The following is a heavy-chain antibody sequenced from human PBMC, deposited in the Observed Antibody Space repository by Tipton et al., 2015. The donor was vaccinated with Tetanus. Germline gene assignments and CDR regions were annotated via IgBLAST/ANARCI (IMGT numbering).Heavy chain of an antibody. CDR1: GFTFSSYG. D-gene: IGHD2-2*02. Sequence: QVQLVQSGGGVVQPGRSLRLSCAASGFTFSSYGMHWVRQAPGKGLEWVAVISYDGSNKYYADSVKGRFTISRDNSKNTLYLQMNSLRAEDTAVYYCAKDRFGYCSSTSCYTHFDYWGQGTLVTVSS. V-gene: IGHV3-30*18. CDR2: ISYDGSNK. J-gene: IGHJ4*02. CDR3: AKDRFGYCSSTSCYTHFDY.